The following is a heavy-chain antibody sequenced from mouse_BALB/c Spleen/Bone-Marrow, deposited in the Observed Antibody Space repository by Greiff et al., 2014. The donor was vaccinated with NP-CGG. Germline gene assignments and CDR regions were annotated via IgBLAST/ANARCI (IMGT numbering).Heavy chain of an antibody. Sequence: EVQLQQSGPELVKPGASVKISCKTSGYTFTEYTIHWVKQSPGKSLEWIGNINPNIGGTTYNQKFKGKATLTVDMSSSTAYMDLDSLTSEDSAVYYCARGTFAYWGQGTLVTVSA. D-gene: IGHD3-3*01. CDR1: GYTFTEYT. CDR2: INPNIGGT. V-gene: IGHV1-18*01. CDR3: ARGTFAY. J-gene: IGHJ3*01.